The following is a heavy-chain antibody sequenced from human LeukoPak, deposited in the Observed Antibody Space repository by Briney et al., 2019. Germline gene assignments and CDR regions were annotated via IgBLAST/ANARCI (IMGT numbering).Heavy chain of an antibody. V-gene: IGHV1-69*05. CDR1: GGTFSSYA. J-gene: IGHJ6*03. Sequence: GASVKVSCKASGGTFSSYAISWVRQAPGQGLEWMGGIIPIFGTANYAQKFQGRVTITTDESTSTAYMELSSLRSEDTAVYYCARDGRVRTNTAMAPSYYYYYMDVWGKGTTVTVSS. CDR2: IIPIFGTA. D-gene: IGHD5-18*01. CDR3: ARDGRVRTNTAMAPSYYYYYMDV.